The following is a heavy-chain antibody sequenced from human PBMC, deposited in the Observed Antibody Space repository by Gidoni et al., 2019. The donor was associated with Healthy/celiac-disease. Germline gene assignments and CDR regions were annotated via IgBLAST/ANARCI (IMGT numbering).Heavy chain of an antibody. CDR1: GFPFSSYA. J-gene: IGHJ6*02. CDR2: IRGSGGST. V-gene: IGHV3-23*01. Sequence: EVQLLESGGGLVQPGGSLRLSCAASGFPFSSYAMCWVRQAPGTGLEWVSAIRGSGGSTYYADSVKGRFTISRDNSKNTLYLQMNSLRAEDTAVYYCANLKVDTEINYGMDVWGQGTTVTVSS. CDR3: ANLKVDTEINYGMDV. D-gene: IGHD5-18*01.